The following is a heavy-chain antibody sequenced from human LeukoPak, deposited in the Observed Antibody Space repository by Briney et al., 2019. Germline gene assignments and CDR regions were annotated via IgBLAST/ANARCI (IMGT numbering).Heavy chain of an antibody. CDR3: ARDAALTVTMAYY. V-gene: IGHV1-69*04. CDR1: GGTFSSYT. Sequence: VSCKASGGTFSSYTISWVRQAPGQGLEWMGRIIPILGIANYAQKFQGRVTITADKSTSTAYMELSSLRSEDTAVYYCARDAALTVTMAYYWGQGTLVTVSS. D-gene: IGHD4-11*01. CDR2: IIPILGIA. J-gene: IGHJ4*02.